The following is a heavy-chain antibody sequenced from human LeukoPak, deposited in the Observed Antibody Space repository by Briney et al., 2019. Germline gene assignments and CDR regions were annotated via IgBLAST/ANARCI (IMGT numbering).Heavy chain of an antibody. V-gene: IGHV3-11*04. J-gene: IGHJ4*02. CDR2: INGPSTNI. CDR3: ATSRVYDY. Sequence: GGSLRLSCEASGFKFGDYFMSWIRQFPGKGLEWIAFINGPSTNIDYADSVRGRFIISRDNGKNSLYLHMHSLRTEDTAVYYCATSRVYDYWGQGALVTVSS. D-gene: IGHD2-8*01. CDR1: GFKFGDYF.